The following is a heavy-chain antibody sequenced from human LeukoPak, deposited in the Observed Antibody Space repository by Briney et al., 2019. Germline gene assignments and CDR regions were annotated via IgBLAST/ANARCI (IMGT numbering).Heavy chain of an antibody. V-gene: IGHV3-74*01. J-gene: IGHJ4*02. CDR1: GFTFSSYW. CDR3: ARSYGSGSYYAVSPSDY. Sequence: GGSLRLSCAASGFTFSSYWMHWVRQAPGKGLVWVSRINSDGSSTSYADSVKGRFTISRDNAKNTPYLQMNSLRAEDTAVYYCARSYGSGSYYAVSPSDYWGQGTLVTVSS. CDR2: INSDGSST. D-gene: IGHD3-10*01.